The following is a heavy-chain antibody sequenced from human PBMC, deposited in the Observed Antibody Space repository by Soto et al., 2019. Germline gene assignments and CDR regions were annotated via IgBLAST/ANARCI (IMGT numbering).Heavy chain of an antibody. J-gene: IGHJ4*02. CDR2: IRHSGST. CDR1: GGSFSGYY. CDR3: ARTYGGNSFDY. D-gene: IGHD2-21*02. Sequence: QVQLQQWGAGLLKPSETLSLTCAVYGGSFSGYYWSWIRQPPGKGLEWIGEIRHSGSTNYNPSLKRRVTLSVDTSKNQFSLKLSSVTAADTAVYYCARTYGGNSFDYWGQGTLVTVSS. V-gene: IGHV4-34*01.